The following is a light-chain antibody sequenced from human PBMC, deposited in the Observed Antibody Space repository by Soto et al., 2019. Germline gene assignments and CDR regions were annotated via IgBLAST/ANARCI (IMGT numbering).Light chain of an antibody. CDR2: GAS. CDR1: QGIINY. J-gene: IGKJ3*01. V-gene: IGKV1-9*01. Sequence: IQLTQSPSSLSASMGDRVTITCRASQGIINYLAWYQQKPGKTPKLLIYGASTLQGGVPSRFSGSGSGTDFTLTVSSLHPEDLATYYAQRLFIYPPSFGPGTKVDIK. CDR3: QRLFIYPPS.